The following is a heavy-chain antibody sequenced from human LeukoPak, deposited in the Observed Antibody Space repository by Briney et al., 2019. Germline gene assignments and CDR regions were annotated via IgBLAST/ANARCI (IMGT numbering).Heavy chain of an antibody. J-gene: IGHJ6*02. Sequence: GGSLRLSCAASGFTFSSYSMNWVRQAPGKGLEWVSYISSSSSTIYYADSVKGRFTISRDNAKNSLYLQMNSLRAEDTAVYYCDLHCSSSSCYLYGMDVWGQGTTVTVSS. CDR2: ISSSSSTI. D-gene: IGHD2-2*01. CDR1: GFTFSSYS. CDR3: DLHCSSSSCYLYGMDV. V-gene: IGHV3-48*04.